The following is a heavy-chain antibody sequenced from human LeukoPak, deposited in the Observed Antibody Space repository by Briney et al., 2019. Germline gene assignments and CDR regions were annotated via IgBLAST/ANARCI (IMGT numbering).Heavy chain of an antibody. CDR3: TTVVNYDSSGYVYYFDY. CDR1: GFSFSDAW. J-gene: IGHJ4*02. V-gene: IGHV3-15*04. D-gene: IGHD3-22*01. Sequence: GGSLRLSCAASGFSFSDAWMSWVRQIPGKGLEWVGRIESKTDGGTTDYAAPVKGRFTISRDDSTNTLYLQMNSLKSEDTAVYYCTTVVNYDSSGYVYYFDYWGQGTLVTVSS. CDR2: IESKTDGGTT.